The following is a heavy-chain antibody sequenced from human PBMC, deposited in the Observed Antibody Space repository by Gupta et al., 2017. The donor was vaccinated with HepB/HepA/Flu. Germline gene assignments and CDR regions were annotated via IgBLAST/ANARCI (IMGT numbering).Heavy chain of an antibody. V-gene: IGHV3-30*18. J-gene: IGHJ6*02. CDR3: AKELYYGVVGRGMDV. CDR1: GFTFSSYG. D-gene: IGHD1-26*01. Sequence: QVQLVESGGGVVQPGRSLRLSCAASGFTFSSYGMHWVRQAPGKGLEWVAVISYDGSNKYYADSVKGRFTISRDNYKNTLYLQMNSLRAEDTAVYYCAKELYYGVVGRGMDVWGQGTTVTVSS. CDR2: ISYDGSNK.